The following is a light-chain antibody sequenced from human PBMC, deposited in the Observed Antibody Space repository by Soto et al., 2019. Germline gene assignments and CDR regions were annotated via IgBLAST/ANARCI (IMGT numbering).Light chain of an antibody. Sequence: DIQMTQSPSTLSASVGDTVTITCRASESIDNWLAWYQQKPGKAPKLLIFAASTLVRGVPSRFSGRGSGTEFTLTISSLQADDYATFYCQQYHTDWTFGQGTKWISN. CDR3: QQYHTDWT. V-gene: IGKV1-5*01. J-gene: IGKJ1*01. CDR2: AAS. CDR1: ESIDNW.